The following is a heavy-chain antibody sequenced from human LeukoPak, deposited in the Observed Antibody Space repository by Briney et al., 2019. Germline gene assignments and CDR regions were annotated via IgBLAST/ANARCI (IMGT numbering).Heavy chain of an antibody. J-gene: IGHJ4*02. Sequence: GGSLRLSCAASGFTFSSYAMHWVRQAPGKGLEYFSAISSNGGSTYYANSVKGRFTISRDNSKNTLYLQMGSLRAEDMGVYYCARFMVRGVIITSPPDYWGQGNLVTVSS. CDR3: ARFMVRGVIITSPPDY. CDR1: GFTFSSYA. CDR2: ISSNGGST. V-gene: IGHV3-64*01. D-gene: IGHD3-10*01.